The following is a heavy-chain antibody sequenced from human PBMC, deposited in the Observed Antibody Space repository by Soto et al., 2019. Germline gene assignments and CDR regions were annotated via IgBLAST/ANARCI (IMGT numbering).Heavy chain of an antibody. CDR1: GYTFINYY. D-gene: IGHD6-13*01. V-gene: IGHV1-46*01. CDR3: ARDLAAGDL. CDR2: INPMGGST. J-gene: IGHJ5*02. Sequence: GASVKVFCEASGYTFINYYIHWVRQAPGQGLEWMAIINPMGGSTNYAQEFQGRVTLTSDTSTSTVYMELSSLRFEDTALFYCARDLAAGDLWGQGTLVTVSS.